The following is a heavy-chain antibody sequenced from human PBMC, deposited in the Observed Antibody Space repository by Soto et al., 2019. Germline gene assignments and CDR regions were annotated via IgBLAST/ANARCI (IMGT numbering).Heavy chain of an antibody. D-gene: IGHD1-26*01. J-gene: IGHJ3*02. Sequence: QVQLQESGPGLVKPSDTLSLTCTVSGGCISSYYWSWIRQPPGKGLEWIGYIYYSGSTNYNPSLKSRVTISVDTSKNQFSLKLSSVTAADTAVYYCARRWGGGFDIWGQGTMVTVSS. CDR1: GGCISSYY. CDR3: ARRWGGGFDI. V-gene: IGHV4-59*08. CDR2: IYYSGST.